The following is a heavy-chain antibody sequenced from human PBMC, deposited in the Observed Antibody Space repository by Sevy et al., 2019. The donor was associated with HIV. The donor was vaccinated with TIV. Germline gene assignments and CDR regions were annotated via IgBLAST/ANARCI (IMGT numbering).Heavy chain of an antibody. CDR1: GLTFTNSA. CDR2: IVVGSDIT. D-gene: IGHD3-16*01. Sequence: ASVKVSCKASGLTFTNSAVQWVRQARGQRLEWIGWIVVGSDITNYAKRLHEGVTITRDMSTNTAYMEVSRLRPDDTAVYYCAAEDRTTLGGPLWVFDIWGQGTMVTVSS. J-gene: IGHJ3*02. CDR3: AAEDRTTLGGPLWVFDI. V-gene: IGHV1-58*01.